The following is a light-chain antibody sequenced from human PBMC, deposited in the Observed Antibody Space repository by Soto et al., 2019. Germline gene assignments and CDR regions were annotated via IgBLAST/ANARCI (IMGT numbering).Light chain of an antibody. Sequence: EIVLTQSPGTLSLSPGERATLSCRASQSISNNYLAWYQQKPGQAPRLLIYSASSRATGIPDRFSGSGSGTDFTLTISRLEPEDFAVYYCQQYGSSPPNTFGQGTKLEIK. V-gene: IGKV3-20*01. CDR1: QSISNNY. CDR3: QQYGSSPPNT. J-gene: IGKJ2*01. CDR2: SAS.